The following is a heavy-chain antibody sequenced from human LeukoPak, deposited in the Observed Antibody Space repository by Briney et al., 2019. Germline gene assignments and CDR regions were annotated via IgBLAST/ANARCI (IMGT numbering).Heavy chain of an antibody. V-gene: IGHV4-61*09. CDR2: IYISGNT. D-gene: IGHD3-3*01. J-gene: IGHJ3*02. CDR3: ARHLEYVADGFDM. Sequence: SQTLSPTCTVSGGSITSGGYYWSWIRQPPGKGLESIGYIYISGNTNYDPSLRSRVTMSGDTSKNQVSLKVRSVTAADTAVYFCARHLEYVADGFDMWGQGSMVTVSS. CDR1: GGSITSGGYY.